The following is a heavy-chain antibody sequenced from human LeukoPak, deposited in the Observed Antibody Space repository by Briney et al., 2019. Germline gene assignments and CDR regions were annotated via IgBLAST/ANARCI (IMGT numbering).Heavy chain of an antibody. CDR1: GFTFSSYW. D-gene: IGHD3-3*01. CDR2: ISSDGSSI. J-gene: IGHJ4*02. Sequence: GGSLRLSCAVSGFTFSSYWMHWVRQAPGTGLVWVSRISSDGSSIAYADAVRGRFTISRDNAKNSLYLQMNSLRAEDTAVYYCARVPYTIRFLEWCLLDYWGQGTLVTVSS. V-gene: IGHV3-74*01. CDR3: ARVPYTIRFLEWCLLDY.